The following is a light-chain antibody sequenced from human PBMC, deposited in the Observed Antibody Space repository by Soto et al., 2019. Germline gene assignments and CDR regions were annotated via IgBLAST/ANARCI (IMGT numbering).Light chain of an antibody. CDR3: SSYTTSSTQV. Sequence: QPVLTQPASISGSPGQSIAISCTGTSSDVGAYNYVSWYQQHPGKAPKLMIFDVTNRPSGVSTRFSGSKSGDTASLTISGLQAEDEADYYCSSYTTSSTQVFGGGTKLTVL. V-gene: IGLV2-14*03. CDR2: DVT. CDR1: SSDVGAYNY. J-gene: IGLJ2*01.